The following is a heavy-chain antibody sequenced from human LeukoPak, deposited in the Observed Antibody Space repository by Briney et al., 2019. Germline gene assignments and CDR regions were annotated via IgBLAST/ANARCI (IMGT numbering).Heavy chain of an antibody. CDR3: ARNGFGELLLALEV. J-gene: IGHJ4*02. CDR1: GYTFTGYY. V-gene: IGHV1-2*02. D-gene: IGHD3-10*01. Sequence: GASVKDSCKASGYTFTGYYMHRVRQAPGQGLEWMGWINPNSGCTNYAQKLQGRVTMTTDPSTRTAYMELRSLRSDDTAVYYCARNGFGELLLALEVWGQGTLVTVSS. CDR2: INPNSGCT.